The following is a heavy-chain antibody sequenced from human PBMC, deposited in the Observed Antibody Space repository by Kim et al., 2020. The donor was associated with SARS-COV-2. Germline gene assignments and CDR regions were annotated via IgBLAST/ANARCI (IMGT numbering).Heavy chain of an antibody. J-gene: IGHJ4*02. V-gene: IGHV3-30*04. CDR1: GFTFNSYA. CDR2: ISYDGSNK. Sequence: GGSLRLSCAASGFTFNSYAMHWVRQAPGKGLEWVAVISYDGSNKYYADSVKGRFTISRDNSKNTLYLQMNSLRAEDTAVYYCARSSAAANDYWGQGTLVT. CDR3: ARSSAAANDY. D-gene: IGHD6-13*01.